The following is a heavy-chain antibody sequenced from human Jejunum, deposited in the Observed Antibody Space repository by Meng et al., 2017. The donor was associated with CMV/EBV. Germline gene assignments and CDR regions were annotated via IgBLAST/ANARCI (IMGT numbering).Heavy chain of an antibody. J-gene: IGHJ5*02. CDR1: CDSLTRYY. CDR3: ATTVHPVAYLNYFDP. D-gene: IGHD4-17*01. Sequence: CDSLTRYYGRWLRQPPGKGLEWIGYLYYSETAYYSHSLRGRVIISADTAKNHFSLSLTSVTAADTAVYFCATTVHPVAYLNYFDPWGQGTLVTVSS. CDR2: LYYSETA. V-gene: IGHV4-59*01.